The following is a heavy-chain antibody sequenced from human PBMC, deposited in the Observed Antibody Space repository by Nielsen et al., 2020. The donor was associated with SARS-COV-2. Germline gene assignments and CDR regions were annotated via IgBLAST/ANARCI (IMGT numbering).Heavy chain of an antibody. CDR3: ARTAAGFPHYWFFDL. Sequence: SETLSLTCTVSGYSISSGYYWGWIRQPPGKGLEWIGSIYHSGSTYYNPSLRSRVTISIDTSENQFSLRLSSVTAADTAVYYCARTAAGFPHYWFFDLWGRGTLVTVSS. V-gene: IGHV4-38-2*02. J-gene: IGHJ2*01. D-gene: IGHD2-15*01. CDR1: GYSISSGYY. CDR2: IYHSGST.